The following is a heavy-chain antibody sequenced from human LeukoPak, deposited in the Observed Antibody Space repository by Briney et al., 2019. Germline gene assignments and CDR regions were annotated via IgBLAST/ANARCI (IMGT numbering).Heavy chain of an antibody. J-gene: IGHJ6*02. Sequence: GASVKVSCKASGYTFTDYYMRWVRQAPGQGPEWMGWINPNSGGTNYAQKFQGRVTMTRDTSISTAYMELSRLRSDDTAVYYCATEVVIIGLYYGMDVWGQGTTVTVSS. CDR1: GYTFTDYY. D-gene: IGHD3-3*01. V-gene: IGHV1-2*02. CDR3: ATEVVIIGLYYGMDV. CDR2: INPNSGGT.